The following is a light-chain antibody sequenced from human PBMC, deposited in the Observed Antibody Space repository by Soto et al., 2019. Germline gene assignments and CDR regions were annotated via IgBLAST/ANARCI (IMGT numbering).Light chain of an antibody. Sequence: QSVLTQPASVSGSPGQSITISCTGTSSDVGSYNLVSWYQQHPGKAPKLMIYEGSKRPSGVSNRFSGSKSGNTASLTISGLQAEDEADYYCCSYAGSSPPAVFGGGTQLTVL. V-gene: IGLV2-23*01. J-gene: IGLJ2*01. CDR3: CSYAGSSPPAV. CDR2: EGS. CDR1: SSDVGSYNL.